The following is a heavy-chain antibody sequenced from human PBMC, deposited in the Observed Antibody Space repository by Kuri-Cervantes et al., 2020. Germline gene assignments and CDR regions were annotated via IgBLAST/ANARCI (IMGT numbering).Heavy chain of an antibody. V-gene: IGHV3-30*18. CDR2: ISYDGSNK. CDR1: GFTFSSYG. CDR3: AKDWGVYYYDDWFDP. Sequence: GGSLRLSCAAPGFTFSSYGMHWVRQAPGKGLEWVAVISYDGSNKYYADSVKGRFTISRDNSKNTLYLQMNSLRAEDTAVYYCAKDWGVYYYDDWFDPWGQGTLVTVSS. J-gene: IGHJ5*02. D-gene: IGHD3-22*01.